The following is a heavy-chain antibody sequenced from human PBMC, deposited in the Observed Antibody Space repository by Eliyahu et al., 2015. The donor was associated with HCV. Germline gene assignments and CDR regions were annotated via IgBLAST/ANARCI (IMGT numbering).Heavy chain of an antibody. CDR2: HPFFGTA. J-gene: IGHJ6*02. D-gene: IGHD1-14*01. CDR3: ARDGRGNHFDV. CDR1: GGTFSSYA. V-gene: IGHV1-69*06. Sequence: QVQLVQSGAEVKKPGSSVKVSCKASGGTFSSYAISWVRQAPGQGLWGVGGVHPFFGTANYAQKFQGRVTITADKSTSTAYMELSSLRSEDTAVYYCARDGRGNHFDVWGQGTTVTVSS.